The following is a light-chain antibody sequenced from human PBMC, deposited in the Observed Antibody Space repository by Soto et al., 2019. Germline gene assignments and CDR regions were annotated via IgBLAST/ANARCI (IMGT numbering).Light chain of an antibody. Sequence: QPVLTQSPSASASLGASVKLTCTLSSGHSNYAIAWHQQQPEKGPRYLMKVNSGGSHIKGDGIPDRFSGSSSGAERYLFISSLQSEDEADYYCPTWGTRSAIVVFGGGTQLTVL. CDR3: PTWGTRSAIVV. CDR2: VNSGGSH. CDR1: SGHSNYA. J-gene: IGLJ7*01. V-gene: IGLV4-69*01.